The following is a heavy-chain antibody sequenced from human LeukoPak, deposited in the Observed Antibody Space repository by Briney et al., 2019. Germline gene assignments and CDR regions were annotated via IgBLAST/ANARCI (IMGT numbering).Heavy chain of an antibody. D-gene: IGHD3-10*01. Sequence: GGSLRLSCAASGFTFSSYWMSWVRQAPGKGLEWVANIKQDGSEKYYVDSVKGRFTISRDNAKNSLYLQMNSLRAEDTAVYYCAREGSSGSYPFDYWGQGTLVTASS. J-gene: IGHJ4*02. V-gene: IGHV3-7*01. CDR2: IKQDGSEK. CDR3: AREGSSGSYPFDY. CDR1: GFTFSSYW.